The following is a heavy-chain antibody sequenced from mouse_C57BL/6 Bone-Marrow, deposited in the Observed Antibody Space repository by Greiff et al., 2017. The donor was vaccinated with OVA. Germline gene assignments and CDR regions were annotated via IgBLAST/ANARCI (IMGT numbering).Heavy chain of an antibody. D-gene: IGHD2-1*01. V-gene: IGHV1-4*01. Sequence: QVQLKESGAELARPGASVKMSFPASCYPFPRSPLPFVPPRPVQFLYWIGYINPSSGYTKYNQKFKDKATLTADKSSSTSYMPLSSLTSEDSAVYYCAIYYGPWFAYWGQGTLVTVSA. CDR2: INPSSGYT. CDR3: AIYYGPWFAY. J-gene: IGHJ3*01. CDR1: CYPFPRSP.